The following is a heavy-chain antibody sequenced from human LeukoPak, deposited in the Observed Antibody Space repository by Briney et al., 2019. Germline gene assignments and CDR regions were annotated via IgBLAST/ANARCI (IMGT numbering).Heavy chain of an antibody. CDR1: GFTFSDYY. CDR3: ARGVAQGMAV. D-gene: IGHD2-15*01. J-gene: IGHJ6*02. Sequence: GGSLRLSCAASGFTFSDYYMTWIRQAPGQGLEWVSYISGSYNTIYYADSVVGRFTISRDNAKKSLYLQMKSRRAEDAAVEYCARGVAQGMAVGGEGTTLTVP. V-gene: IGHV3-11*01. CDR2: ISGSYNTI.